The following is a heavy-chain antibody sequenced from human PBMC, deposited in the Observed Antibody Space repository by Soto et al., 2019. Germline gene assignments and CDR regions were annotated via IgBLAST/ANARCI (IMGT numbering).Heavy chain of an antibody. CDR1: GFTFTSYA. D-gene: IGHD3-3*01. Sequence: PGGSLRLSCAASGFTFTSYAMHWVRQAPGKGLEWVAVISYDGSNKYYADSVKGRFTISRDNSKNTLYLQMSSLRTEDTAVYYCARDEVSLRFLEWLFREGGMDVWGQGTTVTVSS. CDR3: ARDEVSLRFLEWLFREGGMDV. CDR2: ISYDGSNK. V-gene: IGHV3-30-3*01. J-gene: IGHJ6*02.